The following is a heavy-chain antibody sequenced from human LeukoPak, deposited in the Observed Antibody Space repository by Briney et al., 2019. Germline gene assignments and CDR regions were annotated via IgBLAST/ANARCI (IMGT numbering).Heavy chain of an antibody. CDR3: ARWGYSTASAIIPDY. Sequence: TPSETLSLTCTVSGGSIRSYYWSWIRQPPGKGLEWIGYIYSSGSTNYSPSLKSRVTISVDTSKNQFSLKLSSVTAADTAVYYCARWGYSTASAIIPDYWGQGVLVTVSS. CDR2: IYSSGST. V-gene: IGHV4-59*01. D-gene: IGHD6-6*01. J-gene: IGHJ4*02. CDR1: GGSIRSYY.